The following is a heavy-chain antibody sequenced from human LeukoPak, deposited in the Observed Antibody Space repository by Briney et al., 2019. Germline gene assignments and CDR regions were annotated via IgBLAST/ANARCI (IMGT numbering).Heavy chain of an antibody. CDR2: INPNSGGT. D-gene: IGHD3-10*01. Sequence: ASVKVSCKASGFTFTGYYMHWVRQAPGQGLEWMGWINPNSGGTNYAQKFQGRVTMTRDTSISTAYMELSRLRSDDTAVYYCARDVRQRYYYGSGSSYYFDYWGQGTLVTVSS. CDR1: GFTFTGYY. J-gene: IGHJ4*02. V-gene: IGHV1-2*02. CDR3: ARDVRQRYYYGSGSSYYFDY.